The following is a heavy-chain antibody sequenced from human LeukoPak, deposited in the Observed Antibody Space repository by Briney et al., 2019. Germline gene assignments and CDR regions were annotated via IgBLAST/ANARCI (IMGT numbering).Heavy chain of an antibody. Sequence: GESLKISCKGSGYSFTSYWIAWVRQMPGKGLEWMGIIYPGDSDTRYSPSFQGQVTISADKSISTAYLQWSSLKALDAAMYYRARQGSYFDYWAQGTLVTVSS. CDR2: IYPGDSDT. V-gene: IGHV5-51*01. CDR1: GYSFTSYW. CDR3: ARQGSYFDY. J-gene: IGHJ4*02.